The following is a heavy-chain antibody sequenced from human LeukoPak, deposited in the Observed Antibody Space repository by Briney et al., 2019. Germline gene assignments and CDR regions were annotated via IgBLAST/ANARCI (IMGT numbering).Heavy chain of an antibody. Sequence: PGGSLRLSCAASGFTFSSYSMNWVRQAPGKGLEWVSYISSSSSTIYYADSVKGRFTISRDNAKNSLYLQMNSLRAEDTAVYYCARVGNYYVKGWGQGTLVTVSS. CDR1: GFTFSSYS. J-gene: IGHJ4*02. D-gene: IGHD3-10*02. V-gene: IGHV3-48*01. CDR2: ISSSSSTI. CDR3: ARVGNYYVKG.